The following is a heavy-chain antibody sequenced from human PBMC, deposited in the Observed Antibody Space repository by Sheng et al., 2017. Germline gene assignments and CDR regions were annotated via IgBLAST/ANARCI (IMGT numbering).Heavy chain of an antibody. CDR3: ARVRRTSGWYGDWFDP. CDR2: ISSSSSYT. V-gene: IGHV3-11*05. Sequence: QVQLVESGGGLVKPGGSLRLSCAASGFTFSDNYMSWIRQAPGKGLEWVSYISSSSSYTNHADSVKGRFTISRDNAKNSLYLQMNSLRAEDTAVYYCARVRRTSGWYGDWFDPWGQGTLVTVSS. D-gene: IGHD6-19*01. CDR1: GFTFSDNY. J-gene: IGHJ5*02.